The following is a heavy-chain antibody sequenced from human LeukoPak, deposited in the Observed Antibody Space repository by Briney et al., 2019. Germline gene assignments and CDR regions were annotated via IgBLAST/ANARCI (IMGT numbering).Heavy chain of an antibody. CDR3: ARAGTYYYGSGHDY. CDR2: ISGSGGST. CDR1: GFTFSSYA. J-gene: IGHJ4*02. Sequence: GGSLRLSCAASGFTFSSYAMSWVRQAPGKGLEWVSAISGSGGSTYYADSVKGRFTISRDNSKNTLYLQMNSLRAEETAVYYCARAGTYYYGSGHDYWGEGTLVTVPS. D-gene: IGHD3-10*01. V-gene: IGHV3-23*01.